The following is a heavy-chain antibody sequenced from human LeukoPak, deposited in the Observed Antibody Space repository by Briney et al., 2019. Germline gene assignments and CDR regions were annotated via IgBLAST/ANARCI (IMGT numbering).Heavy chain of an antibody. CDR3: ARDVQAGPGY. Sequence: QPGGSLRLSCAASGFTFSSYWMHWVRQAPGKGLVWVSRINSDGSRTTYADSVKGRFTISRDNAKNTLHLQMDSLRAEDTAVYYCARDVQAGPGYWGQGTLVTVSS. D-gene: IGHD6-19*01. CDR2: INSDGSRT. J-gene: IGHJ4*02. CDR1: GFTFSSYW. V-gene: IGHV3-74*01.